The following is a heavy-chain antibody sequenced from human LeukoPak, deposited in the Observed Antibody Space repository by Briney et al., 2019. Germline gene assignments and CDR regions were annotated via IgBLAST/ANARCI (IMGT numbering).Heavy chain of an antibody. D-gene: IGHD3-16*01. CDR1: GFTFRSYG. Sequence: PGGSLRLSCVASGFTFRSYGMHWVRQAPGKGLEWVTLISYDGSNKRYADSVKGRFTISRDNSKKTLYLQMNSLRAEDTAVYYCAKGPSRAYQIFLDSWGQGTLVTVSS. CDR2: ISYDGSNK. V-gene: IGHV3-30*18. CDR3: AKGPSRAYQIFLDS. J-gene: IGHJ4*02.